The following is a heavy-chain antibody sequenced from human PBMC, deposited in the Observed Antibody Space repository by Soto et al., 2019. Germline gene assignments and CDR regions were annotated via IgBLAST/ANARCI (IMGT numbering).Heavy chain of an antibody. CDR3: ARGSTIVRGAPSWFDP. D-gene: IGHD3-10*01. J-gene: IGHJ5*02. V-gene: IGHV1-69*02. Sequence: QVQLVQSGAEVKKPGSSVKVSCKASGGTFSRYTINWVRQAPGQGLEWMGRIIPIAAIANYTQKFQGRVTSSVDQPSTTAYMELSSLRSDDTAVYYCARGSTIVRGAPSWFDPWGQGALVTVSS. CDR1: GGTFSRYT. CDR2: IIPIAAIA.